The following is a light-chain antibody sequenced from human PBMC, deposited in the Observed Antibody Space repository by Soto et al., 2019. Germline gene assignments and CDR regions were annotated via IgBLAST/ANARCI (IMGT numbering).Light chain of an antibody. CDR1: QIINNE. Sequence: DIQMTQSPSSPSASVGDRVTITCRASQIINNEVNWYQQKPGKAPSLLILSTSGLQSGVPSRFSGRGSGTEFTLTIDSLQPEDFATYYCQQTYSRPRGFGGGTKVDSK. J-gene: IGKJ4*01. V-gene: IGKV1-39*01. CDR2: STS. CDR3: QQTYSRPRG.